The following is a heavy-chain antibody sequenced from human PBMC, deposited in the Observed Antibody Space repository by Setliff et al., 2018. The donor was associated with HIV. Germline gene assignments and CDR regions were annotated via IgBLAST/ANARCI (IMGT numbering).Heavy chain of an antibody. CDR2: INPSGGST. V-gene: IGHV1-46*01. Sequence: ASVKVSCKASGYTFTSYYMHWVRQAPGQGLEWMGIINPSGGSTSYAQKFQGRVTMTRDTSTSTVYMELSSLRAEDTAVYYCARDEAIEGALTYFDLWGRGTLVTVSS. CDR1: GYTFTSYY. D-gene: IGHD1-26*01. J-gene: IGHJ2*01. CDR3: ARDEAIEGALTYFDL.